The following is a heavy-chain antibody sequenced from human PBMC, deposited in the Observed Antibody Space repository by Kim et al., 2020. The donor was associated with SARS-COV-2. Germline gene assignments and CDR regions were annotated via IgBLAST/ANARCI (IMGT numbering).Heavy chain of an antibody. CDR1: GGSISSSSYY. CDR3: ARVPNRCGGDCYNFDY. J-gene: IGHJ4*02. CDR2: IYYSGST. Sequence: SETLSLTCTVSGGSISSSSYYWGWIRQPPGKGLEWIGSIYYSGSTYYNPSLKSRVTISVDTSKNQFSLKLSSVTAADTAVYYCARVPNRCGGDCYNFDYWGQGTLVTVSS. V-gene: IGHV4-39*01. D-gene: IGHD2-21*02.